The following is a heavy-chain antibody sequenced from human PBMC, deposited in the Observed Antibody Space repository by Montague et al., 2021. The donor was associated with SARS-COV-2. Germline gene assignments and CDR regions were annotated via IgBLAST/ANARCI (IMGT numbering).Heavy chain of an antibody. CDR1: GFTFSSYS. D-gene: IGHD3-3*01. CDR3: ARGGGRRVTIIGVVDYYYGTDV. J-gene: IGHJ6*02. CDR2: ISYGSSYI. V-gene: IGHV3-21*01. Sequence: SLRLSCAASGFTFSSYSMNWVRQAPGKGLEWVSSISYGSSYIYYADSVRGRFTISRDNAKNSLYLQMNSLRAEDTAVYYCARGGGRRVTIIGVVDYYYGTDVWGQGTTVTVSS.